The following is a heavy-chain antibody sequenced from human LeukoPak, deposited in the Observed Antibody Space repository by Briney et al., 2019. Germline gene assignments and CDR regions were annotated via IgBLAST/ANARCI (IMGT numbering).Heavy chain of an antibody. CDR2: ISSNGGST. J-gene: IGHJ4*02. Sequence: GGSLRLSCSASGFTFSSYAMHWVRQAPGKGLEYVSAISSNGGSTYYADSVKGRFTISRDNSKNTLYLQMSSLRAEDTAVYYCVKDYDIFTGYFDYWGQGTLVTVSS. CDR3: VKDYDIFTGYFDY. V-gene: IGHV3-64D*06. CDR1: GFTFSSYA. D-gene: IGHD3-9*01.